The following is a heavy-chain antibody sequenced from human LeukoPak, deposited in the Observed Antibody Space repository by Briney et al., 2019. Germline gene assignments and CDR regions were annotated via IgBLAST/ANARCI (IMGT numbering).Heavy chain of an antibody. Sequence: SETLSLTCTVSGGSISSSSYYWGWIRQPPGKGLEWIGRIYTSGSTNYNPSLKSRVTISVDTSKNQFSLKLSSVTAADTAVYYCARVVTAKHDAFDIWGQGTMVTVSS. CDR3: ARVVTAKHDAFDI. V-gene: IGHV4-61*02. CDR2: IYTSGST. CDR1: GGSISSSSYY. J-gene: IGHJ3*02. D-gene: IGHD2-21*02.